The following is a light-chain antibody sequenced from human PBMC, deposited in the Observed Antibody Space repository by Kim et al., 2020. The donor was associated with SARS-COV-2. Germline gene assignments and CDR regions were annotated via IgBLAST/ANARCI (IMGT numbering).Light chain of an antibody. J-gene: IGKJ4*01. CDR3: QKLDSYPFT. CDR2: AAS. V-gene: IGKV1-9*01. CDR1: QGINRY. Sequence: ASLRDRVTITRRASQGINRYLAWYQQKPGKAPKLLIYAASTLQSGVPSRFSGSGSGTEFTLTISSLQPEDFATYYCQKLDSYPFTFGGGTKVDIK.